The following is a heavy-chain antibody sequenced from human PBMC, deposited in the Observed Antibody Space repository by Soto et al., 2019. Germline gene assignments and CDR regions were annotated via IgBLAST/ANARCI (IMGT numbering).Heavy chain of an antibody. CDR2: IVVGSGNT. Sequence: GASVKVSCKASGFTFTSSAMQWVRQARGQRLEWIGWIVVGSGNTNYAQKFQERVTITRNTSISTAYMELSSLRSEDTAVYYCARGVGNNYRGRWFDPWGQGTLVTVSS. CDR1: GFTFTSSA. D-gene: IGHD3-16*01. CDR3: ARGVGNNYRGRWFDP. J-gene: IGHJ5*02. V-gene: IGHV1-58*02.